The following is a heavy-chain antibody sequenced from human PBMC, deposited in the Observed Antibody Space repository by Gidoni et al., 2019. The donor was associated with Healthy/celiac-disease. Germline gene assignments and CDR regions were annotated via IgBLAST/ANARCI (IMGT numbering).Heavy chain of an antibody. CDR1: GYTFTSYG. V-gene: IGHV1-18*01. D-gene: IGHD3-10*01. CDR3: ARESSAYYYGSGSSGGDY. Sequence: QVQLVQSGAEVKKPGASVKVSCKASGYTFTSYGISWVRQAPGKGLEWMGWISAYNGNTNYAQNLQGRVTMTTDTSTSTAYMELRSLRSDDTAVYYCARESSAYYYGSGSSGGDYWGQGTLVTVSS. J-gene: IGHJ4*02. CDR2: ISAYNGNT.